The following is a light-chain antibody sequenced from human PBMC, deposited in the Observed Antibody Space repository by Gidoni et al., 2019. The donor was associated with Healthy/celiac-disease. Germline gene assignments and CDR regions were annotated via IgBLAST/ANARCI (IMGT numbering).Light chain of an antibody. J-gene: IGKJ2*01. CDR1: QSVSSN. CDR2: GAS. V-gene: IGKV3D-15*01. Sequence: EIVLTQSPATRSMSPGDSATRSCRSSQSVSSNLAWYQQKPGQAPRLLIYGASTRATGIPARFSGSGSGTEFTLTISSVQAEDFAVYYCQQYNNWPYTFGQGTKLEIK. CDR3: QQYNNWPYT.